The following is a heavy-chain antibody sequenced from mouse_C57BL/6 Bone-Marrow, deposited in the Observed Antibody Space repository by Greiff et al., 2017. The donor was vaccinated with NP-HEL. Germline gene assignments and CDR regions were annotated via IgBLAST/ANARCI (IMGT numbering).Heavy chain of an antibody. CDR1: GFTFSDYG. D-gene: IGHD2-4*01. Sequence: EVMLVESGGGLVQPGGSLKLSCAASGFTFSDYGMAWVRQAPRKGPEWVAFISNLAYSIYYADTVTGRFTISRENAKNTLYLEMSSLRSEDTAMYYCARPDYGDAMDYWGQGTSVTFSS. J-gene: IGHJ4*01. CDR2: ISNLAYSI. V-gene: IGHV5-15*01. CDR3: ARPDYGDAMDY.